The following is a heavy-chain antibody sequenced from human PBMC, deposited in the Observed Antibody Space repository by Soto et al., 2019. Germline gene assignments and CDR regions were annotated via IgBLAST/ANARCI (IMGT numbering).Heavy chain of an antibody. J-gene: IGHJ4*02. Sequence: ASVKVSCKASGYTFTGYYMHWVRQAPGQGLEWMGWINPNSGGTNYARKFQGRVTMTRDTSISTAYMELSRLRSDDTAVYYCARDRGVSSSWYYYWGQGTLVIVYS. CDR2: INPNSGGT. CDR1: GYTFTGYY. V-gene: IGHV1-2*02. D-gene: IGHD6-13*01. CDR3: ARDRGVSSSWYYY.